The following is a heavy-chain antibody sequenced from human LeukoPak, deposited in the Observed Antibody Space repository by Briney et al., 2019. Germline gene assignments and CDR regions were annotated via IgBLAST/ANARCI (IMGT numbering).Heavy chain of an antibody. CDR3: ARVKNHRGIAVAGSDY. CDR2: ISSSSSYI. J-gene: IGHJ4*02. Sequence: GGSLRLSCAASGFTLSSYTMNWVRQAPGKGLEWVSSISSSSSYIYYADSVKGRFTISRDNAKNSLYLQMNSLRAEDTAVYYCARVKNHRGIAVAGSDYWGQGTLVTVSS. CDR1: GFTLSSYT. V-gene: IGHV3-21*01. D-gene: IGHD6-13*01.